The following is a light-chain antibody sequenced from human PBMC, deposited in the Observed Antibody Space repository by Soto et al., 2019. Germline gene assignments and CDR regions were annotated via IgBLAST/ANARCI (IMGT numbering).Light chain of an antibody. Sequence: QSVLTQPASVSGSPGQSITISCPGSSSDVGTYILVSWYQQPPGEAPNLMIYEVTKRPSGVSNRFSGSKSGNTASLTISGLQAEEEADYYCCSYAGSSYVFGTETKVTVL. CDR1: SSDVGTYIL. J-gene: IGLJ1*01. CDR2: EVT. CDR3: CSYAGSSYV. V-gene: IGLV2-23*02.